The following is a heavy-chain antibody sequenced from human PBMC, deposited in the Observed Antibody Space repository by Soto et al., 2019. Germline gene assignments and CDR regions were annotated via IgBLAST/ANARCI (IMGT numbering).Heavy chain of an antibody. V-gene: IGHV3-48*02. CDR3: ASYRSVGRTLYDYLES. Sequence: EVQLEESGGGLVQPGGSLSLSCTGSGFSFGTYAMYWVRQAPGKGLEWVSYISASSAAIDYADSVTGRFTVVRDNANNLLLRQMTRLRDEDTALYYCASYRSVGRTLYDYLESWGQGTLVTVSS. CDR2: ISASSAAI. CDR1: GFSFGTYA. D-gene: IGHD5-12*01. J-gene: IGHJ4*02.